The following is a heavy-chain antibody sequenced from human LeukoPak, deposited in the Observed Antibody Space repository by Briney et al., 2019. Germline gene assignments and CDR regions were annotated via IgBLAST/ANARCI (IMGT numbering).Heavy chain of an antibody. Sequence: SETLSLTCTVSGGSISSSSYYWGWIRQPPGKGLEWIGYIYYSGSTNYNPSLKSRVTISVDTSKNQFSLKLSSVTAADTAVYYCARTLQQLRIFDYWGQGTLVTVSS. D-gene: IGHD6-13*01. V-gene: IGHV4-61*05. CDR1: GGSISSSSYY. J-gene: IGHJ4*02. CDR3: ARTLQQLRIFDY. CDR2: IYYSGST.